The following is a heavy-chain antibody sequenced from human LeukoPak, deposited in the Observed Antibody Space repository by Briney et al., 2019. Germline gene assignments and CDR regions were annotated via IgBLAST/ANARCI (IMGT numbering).Heavy chain of an antibody. J-gene: IGHJ5*02. CDR3: TRDPHGYWWFDP. CDR1: GFIFSSNS. CDR2: INSDGSST. Sequence: GGSLRLSCAASGFIFSSNSMNWVRQAPGKGLVWVSRINSDGSSTTYADSVKGRFTISRDNAKNTLYLQMNSLRAEDTAVYYCTRDPHGYWWFDPWGQGTLVTVSS. D-gene: IGHD5-18*01. V-gene: IGHV3-74*03.